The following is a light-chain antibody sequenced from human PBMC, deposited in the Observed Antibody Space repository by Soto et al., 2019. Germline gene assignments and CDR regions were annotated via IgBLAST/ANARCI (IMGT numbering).Light chain of an antibody. CDR1: QSVSNTY. CDR3: QQYGSSPPYA. J-gene: IGKJ2*01. V-gene: IGKV3-20*01. Sequence: EILLTQSPGTLSLSPGERATLSCRASQSVSNTYLAWYQHKPGQAPRLLIYGASSRASGIPDRFSGSGSGTDFTLTISRLEPEDFALYYCQQYGSSPPYAFGQGTKVDIK. CDR2: GAS.